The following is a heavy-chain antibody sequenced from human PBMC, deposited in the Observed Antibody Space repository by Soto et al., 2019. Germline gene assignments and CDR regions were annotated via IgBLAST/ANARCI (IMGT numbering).Heavy chain of an antibody. CDR2: ISAYNGNT. CDR3: ARVKTSGYHNWFDP. Sequence: ASVKVSCKASGYTFTSYGISWVRQAPGQGLEWMGWISAYNGNTNHAQNLQGRVTVTTDTSTSTAYMELRSLRSDDTAVYYCARVKTSGYHNWFDPWGQGTLVTVSS. D-gene: IGHD3-22*01. CDR1: GYTFTSYG. J-gene: IGHJ5*02. V-gene: IGHV1-18*01.